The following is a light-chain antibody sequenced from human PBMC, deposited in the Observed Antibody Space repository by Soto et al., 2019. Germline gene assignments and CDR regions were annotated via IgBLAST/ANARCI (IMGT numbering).Light chain of an antibody. CDR3: LQDYNYPLT. CDR2: AAS. Sequence: AIQMTQSPSSLSASVGDRVTITCRASQGIGNDLGWYQQIPGKAPKVLIYAASTLQSGVPSRFIGSGSGTDFTLTISSLQPDDFATYYCLQDYNYPLTFGGGTKVEIK. CDR1: QGIGND. J-gene: IGKJ4*01. V-gene: IGKV1-6*01.